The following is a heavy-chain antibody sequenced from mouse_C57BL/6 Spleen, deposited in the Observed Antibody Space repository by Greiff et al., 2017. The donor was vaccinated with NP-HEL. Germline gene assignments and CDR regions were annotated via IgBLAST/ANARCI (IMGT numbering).Heavy chain of an antibody. J-gene: IGHJ4*01. Sequence: QVQLQQSGPELVKPGASVKLSCKASGYTFTSYDINWVKQRPGQGLEWIGWIYPRDGSTKYNEKFKGKATLTVDTSSSTAYMELHSLTSEDSAVYFCARSFITTVVATEAMDYRGQGTSVTGSS. CDR3: ARSFITTVVATEAMDY. CDR1: GYTFTSYD. D-gene: IGHD1-1*01. V-gene: IGHV1-85*01. CDR2: IYPRDGST.